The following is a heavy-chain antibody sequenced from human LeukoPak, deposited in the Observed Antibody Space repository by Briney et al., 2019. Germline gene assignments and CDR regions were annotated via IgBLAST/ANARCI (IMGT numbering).Heavy chain of an antibody. D-gene: IGHD6-19*01. CDR3: AKYPKMPVYSSGWSPPAGAFDI. V-gene: IGHV3-23*01. CDR1: GFTFSNYA. CDR2: ISGSGGSK. Sequence: PGGSLRLSCAASGFTFSNYAMSWVRQAPGKGLEGVSAISGSGGSKYYADSVKGRFTISRDNAKNSLYLQMNSLRAEDTAVYYCAKYPKMPVYSSGWSPPAGAFDIWGQGTMVTVSS. J-gene: IGHJ3*02.